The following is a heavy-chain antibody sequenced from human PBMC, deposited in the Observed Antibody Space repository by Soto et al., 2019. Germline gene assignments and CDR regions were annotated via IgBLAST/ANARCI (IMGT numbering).Heavy chain of an antibody. CDR3: ARSLRLRECPAGYCSHVHS. D-gene: IGHD5-18*01. J-gene: IGHJ4*02. Sequence: QVQLVQSGAGVQKPGASVKVSCEASGYRFTAYYMHWVRQAPGQGLEWMAIINPSSGVANYEQRFQDRFTMTRDTSTSTVYMELSRLRSEDTALYYYARSLRLRECPAGYCSHVHSWGQGTLVTVS. CDR2: INPSSGVA. CDR1: GYRFTAYY. V-gene: IGHV1-46*01.